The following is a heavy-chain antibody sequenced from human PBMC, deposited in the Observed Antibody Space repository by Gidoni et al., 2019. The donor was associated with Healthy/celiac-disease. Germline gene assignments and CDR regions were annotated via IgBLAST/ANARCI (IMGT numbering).Heavy chain of an antibody. J-gene: IGHJ4*02. D-gene: IGHD3-22*01. Sequence: QVQLVESGGGVVQPGRSLRLSCAASGFTFSSYAMHWVRQAPGKGLEWVAVISYDGSNKYYADSVNGRFTISRDNSKNTLYLQMNSLRAEDTAVYYCARDLFPKYYDSSGYYDYFDYWGQGTLVTVSS. CDR3: ARDLFPKYYDSSGYYDYFDY. V-gene: IGHV3-30-3*01. CDR2: ISYDGSNK. CDR1: GFTFSSYA.